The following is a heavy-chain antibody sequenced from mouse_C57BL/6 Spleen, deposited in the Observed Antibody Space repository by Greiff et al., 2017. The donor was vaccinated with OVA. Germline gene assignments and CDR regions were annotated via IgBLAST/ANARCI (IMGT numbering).Heavy chain of an antibody. CDR3: ARSPYYYGSSHWYFDV. CDR2: INPNNGGT. V-gene: IGHV1-26*01. J-gene: IGHJ1*03. CDR1: GYTFTDYY. D-gene: IGHD1-1*01. Sequence: VQLKQSGPELVKPGASVKISCKASGYTFTDYYMNWVKQSHGKSLEWIGDINPNNGGTSYNQKFKGKATLTVDKSSSTAYMELRSLTSEDSAVYYCARSPYYYGSSHWYFDVWGTGTTVTVSS.